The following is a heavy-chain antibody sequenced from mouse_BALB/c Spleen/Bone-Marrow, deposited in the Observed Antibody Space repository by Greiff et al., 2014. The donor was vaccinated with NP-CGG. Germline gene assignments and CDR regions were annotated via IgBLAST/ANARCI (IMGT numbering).Heavy chain of an antibody. J-gene: IGHJ2*01. D-gene: IGHD1-2*01. CDR2: IWADGST. CDR3: ARSHYPYYFDY. CDR1: GFSLTSYG. Sequence: VKLVESGPGLVAPSQSLSITCTVSGFSLTSYGVHWVRQPPGKGLEWLGVIWADGSTNYNSALMSRLSISKDNSKSQVFLKMSSLQTDDTAMYYCARSHYPYYFDYWGQGTTLTVSS. V-gene: IGHV2-9*02.